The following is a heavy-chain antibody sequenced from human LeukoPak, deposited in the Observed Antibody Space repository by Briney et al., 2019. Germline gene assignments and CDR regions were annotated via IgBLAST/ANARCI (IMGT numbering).Heavy chain of an antibody. CDR1: GGSISSHY. J-gene: IGHJ6*02. CDR2: IYYSGST. Sequence: PSETLSLTCTVSGGSISSHYWSWIRQPPGKGLEWIGYIYYSGSTNYNPSLKSRVTISVDTSKNHFSLKLSSVTAADTAVYYCARAYQVYYYGMNVWGQGTTVTVSS. V-gene: IGHV4-59*08. CDR3: ARAYQVYYYGMNV.